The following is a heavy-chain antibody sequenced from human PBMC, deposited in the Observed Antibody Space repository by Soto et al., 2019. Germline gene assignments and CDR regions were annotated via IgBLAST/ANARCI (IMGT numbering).Heavy chain of an antibody. V-gene: IGHV3-23*01. CDR1: GFTFSSYA. J-gene: IGHJ3*02. D-gene: IGHD6-13*01. CDR2: ISGSGGST. Sequence: EVQLLESGGGLVQPGGSLRLSCAASGFTFSSYAMSWVRQAPGKGLEWVSAISGSGGSTYYADSVKGRFTISRDNSKNTLYLQMNSLRAEDTAVYYCAKIPHSSSWYLDAFDIWGQGTMVTVDS. CDR3: AKIPHSSSWYLDAFDI.